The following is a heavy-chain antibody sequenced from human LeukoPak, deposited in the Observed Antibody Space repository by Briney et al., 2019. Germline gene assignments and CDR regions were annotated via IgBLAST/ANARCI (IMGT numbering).Heavy chain of an antibody. Sequence: PGRSLRLSCTASGFTFVDYAMSWVRQAPGKGLEWVGFIRSKAYGGTTEYAASVKGRFTISRDDSKSIAYLQMNSLKTEDTAVYYCTRLGIAAAGTYYFDYWGQGTLVTVSS. D-gene: IGHD6-13*01. CDR2: IRSKAYGGTT. CDR3: TRLGIAAAGTYYFDY. J-gene: IGHJ4*02. V-gene: IGHV3-49*04. CDR1: GFTFVDYA.